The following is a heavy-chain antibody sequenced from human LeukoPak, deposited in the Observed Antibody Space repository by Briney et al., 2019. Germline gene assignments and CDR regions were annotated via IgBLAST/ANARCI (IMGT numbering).Heavy chain of an antibody. CDR1: GFSISSGSYY. J-gene: IGHJ4*02. Sequence: SETLSLTCTVSGFSISSGSYYWSWLRQPAGKGLEWIVRIYTSGSTNYNPSLKSRFTISVDTSKNQFSLKLSSVTAADTAVYYCARNIGSCYSCFDYWGQGTLVTVSS. V-gene: IGHV4-61*02. CDR2: IYTSGST. D-gene: IGHD2-15*01. CDR3: ARNIGSCYSCFDY.